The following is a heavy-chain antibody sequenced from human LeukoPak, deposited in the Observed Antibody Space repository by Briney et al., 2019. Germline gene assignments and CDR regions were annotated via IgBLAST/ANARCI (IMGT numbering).Heavy chain of an antibody. V-gene: IGHV3-33*01. CDR1: GFTFGSYG. CDR3: ATFDY. J-gene: IGHJ4*02. Sequence: GRSLSLSCAASGFTFGSYGIRWVRQAPPKGLEWVGVIWYDGSDKYYADSVKGRVTISRDNSKNTLYLQMNGMRVEDTAVYYCATFDYWGQGTLVTVSS. CDR2: IWYDGSDK.